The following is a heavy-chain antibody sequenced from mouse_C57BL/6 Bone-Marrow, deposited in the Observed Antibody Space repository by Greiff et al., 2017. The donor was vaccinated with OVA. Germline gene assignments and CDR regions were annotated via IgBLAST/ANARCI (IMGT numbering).Heavy chain of an antibody. D-gene: IGHD1-1*01. J-gene: IGHJ1*03. CDR1: GYTFTSYW. Sequence: QVQLQQPGAELVKPGASVKLSCKASGYTFTSYWMQWVKQRPGQGIEWIGEIDPSDSYTNYNQKFKGKATLTVDTSSSTAYMQLSSLTSEDSAVYYCARKDYYGSSWYFDVWGTGTTVTVSS. V-gene: IGHV1-50*01. CDR2: IDPSDSYT. CDR3: ARKDYYGSSWYFDV.